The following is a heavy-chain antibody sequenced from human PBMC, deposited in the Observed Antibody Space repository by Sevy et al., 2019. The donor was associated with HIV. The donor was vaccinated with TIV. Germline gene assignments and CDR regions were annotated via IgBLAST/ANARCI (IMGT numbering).Heavy chain of an antibody. CDR2: FDPEDGET. Sequence: ASVKVSCKVSGYTLTEVSMHWVRHCPGKGLEWMGRFDPEDGETIYAQKFQGRITMTEDTSTDTAYMELRSLRSEDTAVYHCATAREYYSDSSGYLDYWGQGILVTVSS. CDR1: GYTLTEVS. V-gene: IGHV1-24*01. J-gene: IGHJ4*02. CDR3: ATAREYYSDSSGYLDY. D-gene: IGHD3-22*01.